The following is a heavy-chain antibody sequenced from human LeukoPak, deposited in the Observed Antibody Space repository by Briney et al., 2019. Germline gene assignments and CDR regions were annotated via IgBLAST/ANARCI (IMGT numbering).Heavy chain of an antibody. CDR3: AKDMRSRGYSGYDCFDY. CDR2: INPHSGDT. CDR1: RYTFTGYY. V-gene: IGHV1-2*02. D-gene: IGHD5-12*01. J-gene: IGHJ4*02. Sequence: ASVKVSCKASRYTFTGYYMHRVRQAPGQGLEWMGWINPHSGDTNYAQKFQGRVTMTRDTSTSTAYMEVSRLRSDDTAVYYCAKDMRSRGYSGYDCFDYWGQGTLVTVSS.